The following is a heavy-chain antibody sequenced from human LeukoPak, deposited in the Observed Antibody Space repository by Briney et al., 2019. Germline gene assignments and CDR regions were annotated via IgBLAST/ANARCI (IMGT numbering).Heavy chain of an antibody. CDR2: IIPILGIA. J-gene: IGHJ3*02. V-gene: IGHV1-69*02. CDR3: ASRYCSSTSCYTLSAFDI. CDR1: GGTFSSYT. D-gene: IGHD2-2*02. Sequence: ASVTVSCKASGGTFSSYTISWVRQAPGQGLEWMGRIIPILGIANYAQKFQGRVTITADKSTSTAYMELSSLRSEDTAVYYCASRYCSSTSCYTLSAFDIWGQGTMVTVSS.